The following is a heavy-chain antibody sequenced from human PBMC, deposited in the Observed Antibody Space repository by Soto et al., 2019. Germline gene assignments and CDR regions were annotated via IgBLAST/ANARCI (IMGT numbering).Heavy chain of an antibody. J-gene: IGHJ6*02. CDR3: ATSYFDSYYYYYGMYV. CDR2: ISSSSTI. D-gene: IGHD3-9*01. CDR1: GFTFSSYS. Sequence: GGSLRLSCAASGFTFSSYSMNWVRQAPGKGLEWVSYISSSSTIYYADSVKGRFTISRDNAKNSLYLQMNSLRDEDTAVYYCATSYFDSYYYYYGMYVWGQAPTVTV. V-gene: IGHV3-48*02.